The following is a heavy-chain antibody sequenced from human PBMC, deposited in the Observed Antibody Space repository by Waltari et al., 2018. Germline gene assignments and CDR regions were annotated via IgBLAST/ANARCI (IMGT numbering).Heavy chain of an antibody. D-gene: IGHD2-21*01. CDR2: IHNSGLT. V-gene: IGHV4-61*02. Sequence: QVQLEESGPGLVEPSQTLSLTCTVSGDSITTPPYYWGWIRQPAGKGLEWIGRIHNSGLTEYTASLESRVAISRDTSKNQFSLNLRSVTAADTAVYYCARSAKCESSSDSCDLVADWGQGTLVTVSS. CDR1: GDSITTPPYY. J-gene: IGHJ4*02. CDR3: ARSAKCESSSDSCDLVAD.